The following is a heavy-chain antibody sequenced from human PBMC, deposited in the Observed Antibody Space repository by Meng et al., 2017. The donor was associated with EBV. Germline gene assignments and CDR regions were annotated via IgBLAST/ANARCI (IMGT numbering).Heavy chain of an antibody. CDR2: VHESGNS. CDR1: GGAMSPYY. V-gene: IGHV4-59*01. CDR3: ARLNQFLEWDFDY. J-gene: IGHJ4*02. Sequence: QLRESGPGLVRPSEXLSLTCPVSGGAMSPYYWNWIRQFPEKGLEGIGYVHESGNSNYNPSLRDRVTISLDTSKNQFSLELNSVTAADTALYYCARLNQFLEWDFDYWGRGTLVTVSS. D-gene: IGHD3-3*01.